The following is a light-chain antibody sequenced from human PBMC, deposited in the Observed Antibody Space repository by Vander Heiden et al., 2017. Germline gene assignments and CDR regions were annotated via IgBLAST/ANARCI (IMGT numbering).Light chain of an antibody. CDR2: GAS. Sequence: IVLTQSPGPLSLPPGERATLACRVSQSVSSSYLAWYQQKPGKAPRLLIYGASSRATGIPYRFSGSGSGTDFTLTISRLEPEDFAVYYCQQYGSSSWTFGQGTKVEIK. J-gene: IGKJ1*01. CDR1: QSVSSSY. CDR3: QQYGSSSWT. V-gene: IGKV3-20*01.